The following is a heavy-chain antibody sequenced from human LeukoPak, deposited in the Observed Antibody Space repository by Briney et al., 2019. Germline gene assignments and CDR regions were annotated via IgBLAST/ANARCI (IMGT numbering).Heavy chain of an antibody. CDR2: ISYDGSKK. J-gene: IGHJ3*02. Sequence: GGSLRLSCAASGCTFSSYAMRWVRQAPGKGLEWVAVISYDGSKKYHADSVKGGFTISRENTKKTLYLKRNSLRVDDTAVYYCARDMPNDAFDIRGQGTMVTVSS. CDR1: GCTFSSYA. V-gene: IGHV3-30-3*01. D-gene: IGHD2-2*01. CDR3: ARDMPNDAFDI.